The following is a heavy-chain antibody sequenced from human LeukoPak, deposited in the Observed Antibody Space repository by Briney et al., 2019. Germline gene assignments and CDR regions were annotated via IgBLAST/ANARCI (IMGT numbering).Heavy chain of an antibody. CDR3: ARHRSGWLQSSFDY. V-gene: IGHV4-39*01. CDR2: IYYSGSS. CDR1: GGSISSSSSY. Sequence: SETLSLTCSVSGGSISSSSSYWGWIRQPPGKGLEWIGSIYYSGSSFDNPALKGRVTISVDTSKNQFSLKLSSVTAADTAVYYCARHRSGWLQSSFDYWGQGTLVTVSS. J-gene: IGHJ4*02. D-gene: IGHD5-24*01.